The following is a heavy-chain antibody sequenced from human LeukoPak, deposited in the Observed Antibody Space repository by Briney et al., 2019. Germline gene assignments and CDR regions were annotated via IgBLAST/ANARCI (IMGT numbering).Heavy chain of an antibody. J-gene: IGHJ3*02. CDR2: INPSGGST. V-gene: IGHV1-46*01. CDR1: GYTFTSYY. CDR3: ARDVVVVAQDAFDI. D-gene: IGHD2-15*01. Sequence: ASVKVSCKASGYTFTSYYMHWVRQAPGQGLEWMGIINPSGGSTSYAQKFQGRVTMTTDTSTSTAYMELRSLRSDDTAVYYCARDVVVVAQDAFDIWGQGTMVTVSS.